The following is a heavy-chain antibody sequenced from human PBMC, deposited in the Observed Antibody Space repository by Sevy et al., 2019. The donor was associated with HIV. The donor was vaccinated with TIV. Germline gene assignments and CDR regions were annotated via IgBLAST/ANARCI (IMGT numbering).Heavy chain of an antibody. CDR3: ARGGLFSPRHYSDY. J-gene: IGHJ4*02. CDR2: INPNAGGSGGT. V-gene: IGHV1-2*02. Sequence: ASVKVSCKTSTYSFTAYYIHWVRQAPGQGLEWMGWINPNAGGSGGTNYAQKFQGRVTMTSDASINTAYMELTRLTSDDTAVYYCARGGLFSPRHYSDYWGQGTLVTVSS. CDR1: TYSFTAYY. D-gene: IGHD3-9*01.